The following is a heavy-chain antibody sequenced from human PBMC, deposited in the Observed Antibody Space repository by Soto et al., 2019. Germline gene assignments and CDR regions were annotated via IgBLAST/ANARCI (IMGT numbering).Heavy chain of an antibody. J-gene: IGHJ5*02. CDR3: ATVPASSSWYFIGWFDP. V-gene: IGHV1-24*01. Sequence: ASMKVSCKVSGYTLTELSMHWVRQAPGKGLEWMGGFDPEDGETIYAQKFQGRVTMTEDTSTDTAYMELSSLRSEDTAVYYCATVPASSSWYFIGWFDPWGQGTLVTVSS. D-gene: IGHD6-13*01. CDR2: FDPEDGET. CDR1: GYTLTELS.